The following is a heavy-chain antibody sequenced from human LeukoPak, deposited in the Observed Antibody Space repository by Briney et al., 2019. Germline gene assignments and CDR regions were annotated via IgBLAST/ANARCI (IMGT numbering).Heavy chain of an antibody. V-gene: IGHV3-7*01. CDR3: VQGWRDN. CDR2: INQDSSEK. J-gene: IGHJ4*02. CDR1: GITFRNYW. D-gene: IGHD2-15*01. Sequence: GGSLRLSCVASGITFRNYWMSWVRQAPGKGLEWVANINQDSSEKYYVDSVKGRFTISRDNAKNSLHLQLNTLRPEDTAVYYCVQGWRDNWGQGTLVTVSS.